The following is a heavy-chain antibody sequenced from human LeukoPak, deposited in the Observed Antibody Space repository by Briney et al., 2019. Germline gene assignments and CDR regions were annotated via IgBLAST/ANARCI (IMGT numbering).Heavy chain of an antibody. CDR3: AKAPSIAAAGTSAFDI. CDR1: GFTFSSYA. V-gene: IGHV3-23*01. Sequence: PGGSLRLSCAASGFTFSSYAMSWVRQAPGKRLEWVSAISGSGGSTYYADSVKGRFTISRDNSKNTLYLQMNSLRAEDTAVYYCAKAPSIAAAGTSAFDIWGQGAMVTVSS. J-gene: IGHJ3*02. CDR2: ISGSGGST. D-gene: IGHD6-13*01.